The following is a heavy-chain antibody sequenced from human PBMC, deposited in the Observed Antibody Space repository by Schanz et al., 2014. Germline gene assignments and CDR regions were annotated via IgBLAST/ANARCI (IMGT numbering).Heavy chain of an antibody. CDR1: GFIFSSYG. Sequence: QVQLVESGGGVVQFGRSLRLSCVASGFIFSSYGMHWVRQAPGKGLEWVAVISYDGSNKYYADSVKGRFTISRDNSKNTLYLQMNTLRAEDTAVYYCARDRGYCSGGSCLTFDYWGQGTLVTVSS. CDR3: ARDRGYCSGGSCLTFDY. CDR2: ISYDGSNK. D-gene: IGHD2-15*01. J-gene: IGHJ4*02. V-gene: IGHV3-30*19.